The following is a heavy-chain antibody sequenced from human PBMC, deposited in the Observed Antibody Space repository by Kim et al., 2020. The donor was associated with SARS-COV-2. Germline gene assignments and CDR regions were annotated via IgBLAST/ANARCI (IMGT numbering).Heavy chain of an antibody. D-gene: IGHD3-3*01. CDR3: ARDSVLEWPPSFDY. CDR2: IYYSGST. Sequence: SETLSLTCTVSGGSISSYYWSWIRQPPGKGLEWIGYIYYSGSTNYNPSLKSRVTISVDTPKNQFSLKLSSVTAADTAVYYCARDSVLEWPPSFDYWGQGTLVTVSS. V-gene: IGHV4-59*01. CDR1: GGSISSYY. J-gene: IGHJ4*02.